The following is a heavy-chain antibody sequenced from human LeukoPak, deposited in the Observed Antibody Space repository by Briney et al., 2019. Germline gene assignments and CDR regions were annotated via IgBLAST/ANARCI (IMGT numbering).Heavy chain of an antibody. D-gene: IGHD3-22*01. J-gene: IGHJ4*02. CDR3: ARGYYSASYYDY. CDR2: IKEDGSDK. V-gene: IGHV3-7*04. Sequence: GGSLRLSCTASGFTFSNFWMTWVRQATGRGPEWVANIKEDGSDKYYVDSVKGRFTISRDNAKNSLFLQMNSLRVEDTAIYYCARGYYSASYYDYWGQGTLVTVSS. CDR1: GFTFSNFW.